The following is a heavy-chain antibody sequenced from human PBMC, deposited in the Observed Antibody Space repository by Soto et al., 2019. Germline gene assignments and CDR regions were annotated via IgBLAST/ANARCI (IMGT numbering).Heavy chain of an antibody. Sequence: QVQLQESGPGLVKPSQTLSLTCTVSGGSISSGDYYWSWIRQPPGKGLEWIGYIYYSGSTYYNPSLKSRVTISVDTSTNQFSLKLSSVTAADTAVYYCARVSQGDDYGAFPSGDFDYWGQGTMVTVSS. V-gene: IGHV4-30-4*01. CDR2: IYYSGST. CDR1: GGSISSGDYY. CDR3: ARVSQGDDYGAFPSGDFDY. J-gene: IGHJ4*02. D-gene: IGHD4-17*01.